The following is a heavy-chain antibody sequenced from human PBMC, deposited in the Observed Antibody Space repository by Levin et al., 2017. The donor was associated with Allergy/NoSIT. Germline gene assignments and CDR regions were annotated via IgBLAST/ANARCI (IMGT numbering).Heavy chain of an antibody. D-gene: IGHD3-16*01. V-gene: IGHV1-46*01. Sequence: ASVKVSCKASGSTFTNYYIHWVRQAPGQGLEWMGIIYPSGGSRSYAQKFQGRVTMTRDTSTSTVYMELSSLRSEDTAVYYCARDSRGAPYYFDYWGQGTLVTVSS. CDR2: IYPSGGSR. CDR1: GSTFTNYY. J-gene: IGHJ4*02. CDR3: ARDSRGAPYYFDY.